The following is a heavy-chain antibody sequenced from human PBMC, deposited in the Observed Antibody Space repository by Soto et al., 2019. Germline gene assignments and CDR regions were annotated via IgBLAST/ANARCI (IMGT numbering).Heavy chain of an antibody. CDR3: ARDGRVGIAAAGTDEEYKPPAGGYYYYYMDV. V-gene: IGHV3-74*01. Sequence: GGSLRLSCAASGFTFSSYWMHWVRQAPGKGLVWVSRINSDGSSTSYADSVKGRFTISRDNAKNTLYLQMNSLRAEDTAVNYCARDGRVGIAAAGTDEEYKPPAGGYYYYYMDVWGKGTTVTVSS. J-gene: IGHJ6*03. CDR2: INSDGSST. CDR1: GFTFSSYW. D-gene: IGHD6-13*01.